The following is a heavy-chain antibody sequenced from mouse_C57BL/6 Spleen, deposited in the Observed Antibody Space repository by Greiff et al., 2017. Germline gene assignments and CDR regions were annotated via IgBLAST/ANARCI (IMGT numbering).Heavy chain of an antibody. V-gene: IGHV1-26*01. CDR2: INPNNGGT. J-gene: IGHJ1*03. CDR3: ARGNSNWYFDV. Sequence: VQLQQSGPELVKPGASVKISCKASGYTFTDYYMNWVKQSHGQSLEWIGDINPNNGGTSYNQKFKGKATLTVDKSSSTAYMELRSLTSEDSAVYYCARGNSNWYFDVWGTGTTVTVSS. CDR1: GYTFTDYY. D-gene: IGHD2-5*01.